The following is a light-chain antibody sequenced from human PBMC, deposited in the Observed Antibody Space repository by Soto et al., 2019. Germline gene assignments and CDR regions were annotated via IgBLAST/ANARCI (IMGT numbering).Light chain of an antibody. CDR1: QSIVTY. CDR2: AAS. J-gene: IGKJ5*01. Sequence: DIQMTQSPSSLSSSVLDRVTVTCRASQSIVTYLNWYLQKPGKAPKLLIYAASNLQSGVPSRFSGSGSGTDFTLTISSLQPEDFATYHCQQSYSIPITFGQGTRLE. CDR3: QQSYSIPIT. V-gene: IGKV1-39*01.